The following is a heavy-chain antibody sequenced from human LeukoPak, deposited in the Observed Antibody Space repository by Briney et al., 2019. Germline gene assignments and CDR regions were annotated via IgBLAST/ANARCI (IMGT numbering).Heavy chain of an antibody. J-gene: IGHJ4*02. D-gene: IGHD3-9*01. V-gene: IGHV3-48*01. CDR3: AKMNVLTGYYTPNFDF. CDR2: INSGSSTR. Sequence: PGGSLRLSCAASGFTFSSYSMIWVRRAPGKGLEWVSYINSGSSTRCYGDSVKGRFTISRDNSKNTLYLQMSSLSAEDTAVYYCAKMNVLTGYYTPNFDFWGQGSLVTVSS. CDR1: GFTFSSYS.